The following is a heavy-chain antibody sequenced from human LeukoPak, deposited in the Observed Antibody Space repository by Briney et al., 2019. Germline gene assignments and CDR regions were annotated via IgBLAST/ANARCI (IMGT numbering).Heavy chain of an antibody. J-gene: IGHJ5*02. V-gene: IGHV4-38-2*01. Sequence: SETLSLTCAVSGYSISSGYYWGWIWQPPGKGLEWIGSIYHSGSTYHNPSLKSRVTISVDTSKNQFSLKLSSVTAADTAVYYCARAFVVVVPAANWFDPWGQGTLVTVSS. CDR2: IYHSGST. CDR3: ARAFVVVVPAANWFDP. D-gene: IGHD2-2*01. CDR1: GYSISSGYY.